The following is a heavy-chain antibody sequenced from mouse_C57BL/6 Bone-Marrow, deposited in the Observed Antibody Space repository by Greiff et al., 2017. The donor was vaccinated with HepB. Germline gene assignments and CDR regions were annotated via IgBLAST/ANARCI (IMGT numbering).Heavy chain of an antibody. CDR1: GYTFTSYW. V-gene: IGHV1-53*01. J-gene: IGHJ3*01. CDR3: ARGRYGYQAWFAY. Sequence: QVHVKQPGTELVKPGASVKLSCKASGYTFTSYWMHWVKQRPGQGLEWIGNINPSNGGTNYNEKFKSKATLTVDKSSSTAYMQLSSLTSEDSAVYYCARGRYGYQAWFAYWGQGTLVTVSA. D-gene: IGHD2-2*01. CDR2: INPSNGGT.